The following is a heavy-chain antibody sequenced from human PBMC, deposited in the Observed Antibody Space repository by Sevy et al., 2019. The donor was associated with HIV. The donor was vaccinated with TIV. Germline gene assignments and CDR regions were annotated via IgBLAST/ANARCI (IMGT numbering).Heavy chain of an antibody. J-gene: IGHJ6*02. CDR2: IVYSGTT. CDR3: AREGGVDNGYYYSYYGMDV. D-gene: IGHD5-12*01. CDR1: GDSIGSSYY. V-gene: IGHV4-59*13. Sequence: SETLSLTCTVSGDSIGSSYYWNWIRQSPGKGLEWIGYIVYSGTTNYNPSLKNRVTVSLDTSKNHFSLELTSVTAADTAVYYCAREGGVDNGYYYSYYGMDVWGQGTTVTVSS.